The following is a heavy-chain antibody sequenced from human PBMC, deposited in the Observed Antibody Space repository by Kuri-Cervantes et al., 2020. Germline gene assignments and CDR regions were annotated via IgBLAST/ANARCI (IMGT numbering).Heavy chain of an antibody. CDR2: INHSGST. CDR3: ARRGGE. V-gene: IGHV4-39*07. J-gene: IGHJ4*02. D-gene: IGHD2-21*01. Sequence: SETLSLTCTVSGGSISSTTNYWGWIRQPPGKGLEWIGEINHSGSTNYNPSLKSRVTISVDKSKNQFSLKLSSVTAADTAVYYCARRGGEWGQGTLVTVSS. CDR1: GGSISSTTNY.